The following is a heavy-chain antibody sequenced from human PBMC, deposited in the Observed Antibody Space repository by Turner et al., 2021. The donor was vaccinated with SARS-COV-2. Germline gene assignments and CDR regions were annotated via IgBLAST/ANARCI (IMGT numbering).Heavy chain of an antibody. J-gene: IGHJ5*02. CDR2: FDTEDGET. Sequence: QVQLVQSGAEVKKPGASVKVSCKVSGYTLIELSMHWVRQAPGKGLEWMGGFDTEDGETIYAQKFQGRVTMTEDTSTDTAYMELSSLRSEDTAVYYCATGTPLGYQNWFDPWGQGTLVTVSS. CDR1: GYTLIELS. D-gene: IGHD2-2*01. V-gene: IGHV1-24*01. CDR3: ATGTPLGYQNWFDP.